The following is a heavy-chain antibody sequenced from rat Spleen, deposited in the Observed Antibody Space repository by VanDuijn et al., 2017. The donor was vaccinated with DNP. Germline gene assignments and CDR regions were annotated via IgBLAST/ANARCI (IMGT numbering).Heavy chain of an antibody. CDR1: GFTFANYY. Sequence: EAQLVESGGGLVQPGRSLKLFCAASGFTFANYYMAWVRQAPKRGLEWVATISTSDSGTYYPDSVKGRFTISRDNAKSSLYLQMNTLKSEDTATYYCARHPRYGYKEDYFDYWGQGVMVTVSS. D-gene: IGHD1-9*01. J-gene: IGHJ2*01. CDR2: ISTSDSGT. V-gene: IGHV5-25*01. CDR3: ARHPRYGYKEDYFDY.